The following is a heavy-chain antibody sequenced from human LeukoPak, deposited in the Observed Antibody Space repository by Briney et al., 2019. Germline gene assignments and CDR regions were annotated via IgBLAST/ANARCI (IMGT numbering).Heavy chain of an antibody. D-gene: IGHD2-15*01. Sequence: ASVKVSCKASGYTFSSYGISWVRQAPGQGLEWMGWISGYSGSTNYAQKFQDRVTMTTDTSTTTVYMELRSLRSDDTAVYFCARDRGLQFYFQHWGQGTLVTVSS. V-gene: IGHV1-18*01. CDR1: GYTFSSYG. J-gene: IGHJ1*01. CDR3: ARDRGLQFYFQH. CDR2: ISGYSGST.